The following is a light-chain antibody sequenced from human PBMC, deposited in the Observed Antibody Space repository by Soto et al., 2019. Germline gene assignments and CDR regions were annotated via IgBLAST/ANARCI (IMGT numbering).Light chain of an antibody. J-gene: IGKJ1*01. CDR1: QSVSDSS. V-gene: IGKV3-20*01. CDR2: GAS. CDR3: QLYGASPKT. Sequence: EIVLTQSPGTLSLSPGERATLSCRASQSVSDSSLAWYHQKPGQAPRLLIYGASRRATGIPDTFSGSGSGTDFTLTISRLEPEDFAVYYCQLYGASPKTFGQGTKVDIK.